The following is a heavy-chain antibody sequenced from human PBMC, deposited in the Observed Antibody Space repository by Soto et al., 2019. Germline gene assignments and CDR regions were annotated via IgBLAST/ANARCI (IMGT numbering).Heavy chain of an antibody. V-gene: IGHV1-18*01. CDR2: ISAYNGNT. J-gene: IGHJ4*02. Sequence: ASVKVSCKASGYTFTSYGITWVRQAPGQGLEWMGWISAYNGNTNYAQNFQGRVTMTTDTSTRTAYMELGSLTYDDTAVYYCARDPPRSEHWLGFDYWGQGTPVTVS. D-gene: IGHD6-19*01. CDR3: ARDPPRSEHWLGFDY. CDR1: GYTFTSYG.